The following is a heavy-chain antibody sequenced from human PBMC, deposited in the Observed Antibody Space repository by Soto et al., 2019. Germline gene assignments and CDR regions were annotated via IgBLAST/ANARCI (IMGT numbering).Heavy chain of an antibody. J-gene: IGHJ4*02. CDR3: AKEDDFWSGYYFDY. V-gene: IGHV4-34*01. Sequence: PSETLSLTCAVYGGSFSGYYWSWIRQPPGKGLEWIGEINHSGSTNYNPSLKSRVTISVDTSKNQFSLKLSSVTAADTAVYYCAKEDDFWSGYYFDYWGQGTLVTVSS. CDR2: INHSGST. CDR1: GGSFSGYY. D-gene: IGHD3-3*01.